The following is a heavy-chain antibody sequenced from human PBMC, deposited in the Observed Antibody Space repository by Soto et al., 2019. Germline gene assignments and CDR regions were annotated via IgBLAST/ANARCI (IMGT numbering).Heavy chain of an antibody. V-gene: IGHV1-18*01. J-gene: IGHJ6*03. Sequence: ASVKVSCKASGYTFTSYGISWVRQAPGQGLEWMGRISAYNGNTNYAQKLQGRVTMTTDTSTSTAYMELRSLRSDDTAVYYCARVYCSSTSCYPPYYYYYMDVWGKGTTVTVSS. CDR2: ISAYNGNT. D-gene: IGHD2-2*01. CDR3: ARVYCSSTSCYPPYYYYYMDV. CDR1: GYTFTSYG.